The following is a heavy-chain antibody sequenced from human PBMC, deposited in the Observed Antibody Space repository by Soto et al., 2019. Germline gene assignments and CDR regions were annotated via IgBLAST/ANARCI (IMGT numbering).Heavy chain of an antibody. J-gene: IGHJ4*02. CDR2: ISKSSFTK. CDR3: AKVSSGWYRY. CDR1: GFTFSDYS. D-gene: IGHD6-19*01. V-gene: IGHV3-48*01. Sequence: GGSLRLSCAVSGFTFSDYSMNWVRQAPGRGLEWISYISKSSFTKHYADSVEGRFTISRDNSKNTLYLQMNSLRAEDTAVYYCAKVSSGWYRYWGQGTLVTVSS.